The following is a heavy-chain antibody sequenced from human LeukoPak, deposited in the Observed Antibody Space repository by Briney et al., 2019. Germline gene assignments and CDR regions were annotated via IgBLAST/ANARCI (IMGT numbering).Heavy chain of an antibody. V-gene: IGHV3-48*03. Sequence: GGSLRLSCAASGFTFSSYEMNWVRQAPGKGLEWVSYISSSGSTIYYADSVKGRFTISRNNAKNSLYLQMNSLRAEDTAVYYCARDYGGYVDYWGQGTLVTVSS. D-gene: IGHD4/OR15-4a*01. CDR1: GFTFSSYE. J-gene: IGHJ4*02. CDR3: ARDYGGYVDY. CDR2: ISSSGSTI.